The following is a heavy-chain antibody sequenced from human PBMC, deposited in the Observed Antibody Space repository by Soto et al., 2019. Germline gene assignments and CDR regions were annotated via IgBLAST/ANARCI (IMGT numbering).Heavy chain of an antibody. V-gene: IGHV3-30*18. CDR3: AKDSRGYSYGYRDY. D-gene: IGHD5-18*01. Sequence: QVQLVESGGGVVQPGRSLRLSCAASGFTFSSYGMHWVRQAPGKGLEWVAVISYDGSNKYYADSVKGRFTISRDNSKNTLYLQMNSLRAEDTAVYYCAKDSRGYSYGYRDYWGQGTLVTVSS. J-gene: IGHJ4*02. CDR2: ISYDGSNK. CDR1: GFTFSSYG.